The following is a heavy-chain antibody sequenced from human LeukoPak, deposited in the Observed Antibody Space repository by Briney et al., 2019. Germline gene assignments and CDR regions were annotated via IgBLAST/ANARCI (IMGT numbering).Heavy chain of an antibody. CDR3: ARDAGHYDILTGYNPGAFDI. V-gene: IGHV1-18*01. J-gene: IGHJ3*02. Sequence: ASVKVSCKASGYTFTSYGMSWGRQAPGQGLEWLGWISAYNDNTNYAQKLQGRVTMTTDTPTSTAYMELRSLRSDDTAVYYCARDAGHYDILTGYNPGAFDIWGQGTMVTVSS. D-gene: IGHD3-9*01. CDR2: ISAYNDNT. CDR1: GYTFTSYG.